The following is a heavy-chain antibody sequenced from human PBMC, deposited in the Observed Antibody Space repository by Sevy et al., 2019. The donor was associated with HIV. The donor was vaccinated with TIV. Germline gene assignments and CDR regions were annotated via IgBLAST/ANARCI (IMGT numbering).Heavy chain of an antibody. J-gene: IGHJ6*02. Sequence: ASVKVSCKASGYTFTSYYMHWVRQAPGQGLEWMGIINPSGGSTSYAQKFQGRVTMTRDTSTSRVYMELSSLRSEETAVYYCARDIQQRYYYYGMDVWGQGTTVTVSS. CDR1: GYTFTSYY. CDR3: ARDIQQRYYYYGMDV. V-gene: IGHV1-46*01. CDR2: INPSGGST. D-gene: IGHD6-13*01.